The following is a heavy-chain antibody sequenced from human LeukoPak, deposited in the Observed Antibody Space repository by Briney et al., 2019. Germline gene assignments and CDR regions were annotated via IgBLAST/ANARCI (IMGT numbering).Heavy chain of an antibody. V-gene: IGHV3-21*01. CDR2: ISSSSSSYI. J-gene: IGHJ3*02. CDR1: GFTFSSYS. Sequence: GGSLRLSCAASGFTFSSYSMNWVRQAPGKGLEWVSSISSSSSSYIYYADSVKGRFTISRDNAKNSLYLQMNSLRAEDTAVYYCARGLHGSGSYYAGAFDIWGQGTMVTVSS. CDR3: ARGLHGSGSYYAGAFDI. D-gene: IGHD3-10*01.